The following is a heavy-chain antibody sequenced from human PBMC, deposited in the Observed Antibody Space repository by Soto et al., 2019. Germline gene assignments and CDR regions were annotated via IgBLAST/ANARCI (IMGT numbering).Heavy chain of an antibody. V-gene: IGHV1-69*01. CDR1: GAQFSSHP. D-gene: IGHD6-25*01. Sequence: QVQMVQSGAEVRKPGWSGRFSCRVPGAQFSSHPIIGVRQAPGQGLEWRGGIIPIFDARQYAQKFQGRLTITADESTTTFHMDLSGLRPEDTAIYYCARDLTSVSGSWGQGTLVTVS. J-gene: IGHJ4*02. CDR3: ARDLTSVSGS. CDR2: IIPIFDAR.